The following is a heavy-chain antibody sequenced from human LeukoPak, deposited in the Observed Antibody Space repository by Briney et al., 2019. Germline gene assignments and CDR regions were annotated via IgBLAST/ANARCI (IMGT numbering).Heavy chain of an antibody. CDR2: INPSSGST. CDR3: ARYYDSSACLDY. V-gene: IGHV1-46*01. CDR1: GYTFTRYY. D-gene: IGHD3-22*01. J-gene: IGHJ4*02. Sequence: ASGKVSCKASGYTFTRYYMHWVRQGPGLGLEWMGIINPSSGSTSYAQKFQGRVTMTRDTSTSTVYMELSSLRSEDTAVYYCARYYDSSACLDYWGQGTLVTVSS.